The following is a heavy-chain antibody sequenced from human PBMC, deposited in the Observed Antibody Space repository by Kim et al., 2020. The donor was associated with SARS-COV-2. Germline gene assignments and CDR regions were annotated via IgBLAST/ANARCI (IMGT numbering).Heavy chain of an antibody. CDR3: ARTQSDSSGYLKAPGAFDY. CDR2: IYYSGST. J-gene: IGHJ4*02. CDR1: GGSISSYY. V-gene: IGHV4-59*01. Sequence: SETLSLTCTVSGGSISSYYWSWIRQPPGKGLEWIGYIYYSGSTNYNPSLKSRVTISVDTSKNQFSLKLSSVTAADTAVYYCARTQSDSSGYLKAPGAFDYWGQGTLVTVSS. D-gene: IGHD3-22*01.